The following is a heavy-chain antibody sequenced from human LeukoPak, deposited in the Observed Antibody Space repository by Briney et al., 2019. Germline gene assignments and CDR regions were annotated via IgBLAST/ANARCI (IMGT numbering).Heavy chain of an antibody. V-gene: IGHV1-2*06. CDR1: GYTFTGYY. J-gene: IGHJ4*02. CDR3: TRDLTISGPIGI. CDR2: IDPNSGGT. D-gene: IGHD3-9*01. Sequence: ASVKVSCKASGYTFTGYYMHWARQAPGQGLEWVGRIDPNSGGTNYAQDFQGRVTITRDTSINTAYMELSRLRPDDTAKYYCTRDLTISGPIGIWGQGTLVTVSA.